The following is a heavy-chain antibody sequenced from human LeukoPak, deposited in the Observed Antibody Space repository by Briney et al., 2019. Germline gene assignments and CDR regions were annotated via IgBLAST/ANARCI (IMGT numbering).Heavy chain of an antibody. J-gene: IGHJ4*02. CDR3: AKGYYYDSSGYQTPFDY. V-gene: IGHV3-9*01. CDR1: GFAFSSYW. Sequence: GGSLRLSCAASGFAFSSYWMHWVRQAPGKGLEWVSGISWNSGSIGYADSVKGRFTISRDNAKNSLYLQMNSLRAEDTALYYCAKGYYYDSSGYQTPFDYWGQGTLVTVSS. CDR2: ISWNSGSI. D-gene: IGHD3-22*01.